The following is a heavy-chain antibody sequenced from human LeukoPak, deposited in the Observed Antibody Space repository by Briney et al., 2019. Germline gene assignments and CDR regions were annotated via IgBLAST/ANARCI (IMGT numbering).Heavy chain of an antibody. CDR1: GXTXSGXX. CDR2: IDPNSGGG. CDR3: ARLVSY. D-gene: IGHD2-8*02. V-gene: IGHV1-2*02. J-gene: IGHJ4*02. Sequence: XXSXXXXGXTXSGXXIYWVRQAPGQGLEGMGWIDPNSGGGNYEQKFQGRVTLTRDTAIKTVYMELSRLRFDDTAVYYCARLVSYWGQGTLVTVSS.